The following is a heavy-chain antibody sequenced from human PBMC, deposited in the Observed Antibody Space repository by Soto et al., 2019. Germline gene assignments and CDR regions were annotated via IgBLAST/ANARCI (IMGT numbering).Heavy chain of an antibody. CDR3: ASNYAYAEGYYWYGIDV. CDR2: ISSYGSDT. CDR1: GFTFSRYW. Sequence: EVQLVESGGGLVLPGGSLRLSCAASGFTFSRYWMHWVRQAPGKALVWVSRISSYGSDTHYADSVKGRFTISRDNAKNTLYLQMNSLRADDTAVYYCASNYAYAEGYYWYGIDVWGQGTTVTVSS. J-gene: IGHJ6*02. V-gene: IGHV3-74*01. D-gene: IGHD3-16*01.